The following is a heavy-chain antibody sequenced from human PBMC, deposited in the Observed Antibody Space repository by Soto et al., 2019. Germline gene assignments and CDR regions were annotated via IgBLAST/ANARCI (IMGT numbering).Heavy chain of an antibody. Sequence: SETLSLTCTVSGDSMTGRYWSWIRQPPGKGLEWIGYIYYSGSTKYNPSLKSRVTISVDTSKNQFSLKLSSVTAADTAVYYCARHSPPFFYGSGPWDVWGQGTTVTVSS. D-gene: IGHD3-10*01. CDR3: ARHSPPFFYGSGPWDV. CDR1: GDSMTGRY. J-gene: IGHJ6*02. V-gene: IGHV4-59*08. CDR2: IYYSGST.